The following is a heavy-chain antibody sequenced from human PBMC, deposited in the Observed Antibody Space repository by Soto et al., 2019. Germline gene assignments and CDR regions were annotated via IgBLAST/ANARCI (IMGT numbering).Heavy chain of an antibody. CDR3: ARYAYDSSGYWDYYYYGMDV. J-gene: IGHJ6*02. CDR2: IIPIFGTA. Sequence: QVQLVQSGAEVEKPGSSVKVSCKASGGTFSSYAISWVRQAPGQGLEWMGGIIPIFGTANYAQKFQGRVTITADESTSTAYMELSSLRSEDTAVYYCARYAYDSSGYWDYYYYGMDVWGQGTTVTVSS. D-gene: IGHD3-22*01. V-gene: IGHV1-69*01. CDR1: GGTFSSYA.